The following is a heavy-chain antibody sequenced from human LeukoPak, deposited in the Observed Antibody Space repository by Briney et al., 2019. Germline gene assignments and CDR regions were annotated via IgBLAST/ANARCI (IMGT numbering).Heavy chain of an antibody. CDR2: IIPIFGTA. D-gene: IGHD2-2*01. J-gene: IGHJ6*03. CDR1: GGTFSSYA. Sequence: ASVKVSCKASGGTFSSYAISWVRQAPGQGLEWMGGIIPIFGTANYAQKFQGRVTITADKSTSTAYMELSSLRSEDTAVYYCARGLSCGSTTCYGGVMPVAVNYFYYYMDVWGKGTTVTVSS. CDR3: ARGLSCGSTTCYGGVMPVAVNYFYYYMDV. V-gene: IGHV1-69*06.